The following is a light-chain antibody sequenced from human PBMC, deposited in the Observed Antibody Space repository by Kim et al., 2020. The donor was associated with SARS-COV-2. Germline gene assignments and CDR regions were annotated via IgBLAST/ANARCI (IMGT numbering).Light chain of an antibody. CDR3: AAWDDSLNAWV. Sequence: ELTQPPSASETPGQRVTISCSGSSSNIGRNIVNWYQQFPGTAPKLLIYSNNQRPSRVPDRFSGSKSGTSASLAISGLQSADESDYYCAAWDDSLNAWVFGGGTKLTVL. CDR1: SSNIGRNI. J-gene: IGLJ3*02. CDR2: SNN. V-gene: IGLV1-44*01.